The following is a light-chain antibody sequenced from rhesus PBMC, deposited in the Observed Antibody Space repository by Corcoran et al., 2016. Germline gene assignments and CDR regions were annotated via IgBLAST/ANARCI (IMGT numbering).Light chain of an antibody. CDR3: QKYNGWPYS. CDR1: QSVGST. CDR2: SAS. J-gene: IGKJ2*01. V-gene: IGKV3-35*02. Sequence: ETVMMQSPATLSLSPGERATLSCRASQSVGSTFAWYQQKPGQAPRLLIYSASSRANGIPDRFSGSGSGTEFTLTISSLDPEDVGVYYCQKYNGWPYSFGQGTKVEIK.